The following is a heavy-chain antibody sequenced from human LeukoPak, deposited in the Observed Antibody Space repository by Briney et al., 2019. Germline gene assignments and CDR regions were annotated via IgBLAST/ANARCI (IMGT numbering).Heavy chain of an antibody. J-gene: IGHJ4*02. CDR3: ARDKRLVISYVQY. CDR1: GFTFSSYA. D-gene: IGHD3-9*01. Sequence: GGSLRLSCAASGFTFSSYAMHWVRQAPGKGLEWVAVISFDGSNKYYADSVKGRFTISRDNSKNTLYLQMNSLRAEDTAVYYCARDKRLVISYVQYWGQGTLVTVSS. V-gene: IGHV3-30*04. CDR2: ISFDGSNK.